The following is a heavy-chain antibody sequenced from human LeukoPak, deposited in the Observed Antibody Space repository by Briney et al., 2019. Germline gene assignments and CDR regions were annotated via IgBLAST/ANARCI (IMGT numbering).Heavy chain of an antibody. CDR1: GGSISSSSYY. CDR2: IYYSGST. CDR3: ARHNTGYYGSGSHIDY. V-gene: IGHV4-39*01. D-gene: IGHD3-10*01. J-gene: IGHJ4*02. Sequence: SETLSLTCTVSGGSISSSSYYWGWIRQPPGKGLEWIGSIYYSGSTYYNPSLKSRVTISVDTSKNQFSLKLSSVTAADTAVYYCARHNTGYYGSGSHIDYWGQGTLVTVSS.